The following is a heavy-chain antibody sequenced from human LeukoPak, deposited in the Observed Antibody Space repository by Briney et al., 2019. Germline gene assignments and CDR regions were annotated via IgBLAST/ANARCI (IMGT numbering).Heavy chain of an antibody. V-gene: IGHV1-18*01. CDR3: ARGPSYSSSWYASYYYYYMDV. D-gene: IGHD6-13*01. J-gene: IGHJ6*03. CDR2: ISAYNGNT. Sequence: ASVKVSCKASGYTFTSYGISWVRQAPGQGLEWMGWISAYNGNTNYAQKLQGRVTMTTDTSTSTAYMELRSLRSDDTAVYYCARGPSYSSSWYASYYYYYMDVWGKGTTVTISS. CDR1: GYTFTSYG.